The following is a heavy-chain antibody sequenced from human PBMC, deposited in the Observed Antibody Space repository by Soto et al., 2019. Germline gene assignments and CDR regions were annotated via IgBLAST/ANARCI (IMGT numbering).Heavy chain of an antibody. CDR2: IYHSGST. V-gene: IGHV4-38-2*01. CDR1: GYSISSGYY. CDR3: ARGVVVVAATLGNNWFDP. D-gene: IGHD2-15*01. Sequence: PSETLSLTCAVSGYSISSGYYWGWIRQPPGKGLEWIGSIYHSGSTYYNPSLKSRVTISVDTSKNQFSLKLSSVTAADTAVYYCARGVVVVAATLGNNWFDPWGQGTLVTVSS. J-gene: IGHJ5*02.